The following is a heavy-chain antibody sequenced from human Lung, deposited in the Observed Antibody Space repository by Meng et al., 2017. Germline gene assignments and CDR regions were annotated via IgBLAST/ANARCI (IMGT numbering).Heavy chain of an antibody. J-gene: IGHJ4*02. CDR1: GFTFSNAW. Sequence: VGAGGGLVDPGGSLRLSCATSGFTFSNAWMSWVRQTPGKGLEWLGRIKSKTDGETTDYAAPVKGRFSISRDDAKNTLYLQMNSLKTEDTAVYYCQWLSTHPPDCWGQGTLVTVSS. D-gene: IGHD3-22*01. V-gene: IGHV3-15*01. CDR3: QWLSTHPPDC. CDR2: IKSKTDGETT.